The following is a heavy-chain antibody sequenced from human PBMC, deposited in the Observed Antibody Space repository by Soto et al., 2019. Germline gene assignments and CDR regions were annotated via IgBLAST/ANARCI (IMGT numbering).Heavy chain of an antibody. D-gene: IGHD6-6*01. CDR2: IWYDGSNK. CDR1: GFTFSSYG. J-gene: IGHJ4*02. Sequence: QVQLVESGGGVVQPRRSLRLSCAASGFTFSSYGMHWVRQAPGKGLEWVAVIWYDGSNKYYADSVKGRFTISRDNSKNTLYLQMNSLRAEDTAVYYCARDGPARLLDYWGQGTLVTVSS. V-gene: IGHV3-33*01. CDR3: ARDGPARLLDY.